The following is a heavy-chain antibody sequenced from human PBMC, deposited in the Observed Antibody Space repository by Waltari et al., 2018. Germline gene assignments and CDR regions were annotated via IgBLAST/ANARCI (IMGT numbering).Heavy chain of an antibody. CDR1: GYTLTELS. V-gene: IGHV1-24*01. CDR3: ATALVVPAAMRYYYYGMDV. CDR2: FEPEDGET. D-gene: IGHD2-2*01. J-gene: IGHJ6*02. Sequence: QVQLVQSGAEVKQPRDSVKVSCKVSGYTLTELSMHWVRQATGRGLEWMGGFEPEDGETLYAQKFQGRVTMTEDTSTDTAYMELSSLRAEDTAVYYCATALVVPAAMRYYYYGMDVWGQGTTVTVSS.